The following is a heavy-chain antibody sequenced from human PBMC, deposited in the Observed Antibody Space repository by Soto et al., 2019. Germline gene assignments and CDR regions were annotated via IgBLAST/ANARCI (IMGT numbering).Heavy chain of an antibody. Sequence: SETVSLTCTVSGGSISSYYWSWIRQPPGKGLEWIGYIYYSGSTNYNPSLKSRVTISVDTSKNQFSLKLSSVTAADTAVYYCARNYYDSSGYLFFDYWGQGTLVTVSS. D-gene: IGHD3-22*01. CDR3: ARNYYDSSGYLFFDY. V-gene: IGHV4-59*01. CDR1: GGSISSYY. CDR2: IYYSGST. J-gene: IGHJ4*02.